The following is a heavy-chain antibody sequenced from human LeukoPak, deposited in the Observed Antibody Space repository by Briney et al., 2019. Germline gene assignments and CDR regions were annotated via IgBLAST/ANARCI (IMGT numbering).Heavy chain of an antibody. CDR1: GFTVSSNY. D-gene: IGHD2-2*01. Sequence: GGSLRLSCAASGFTVSSNYMSWVRQAPGEGLEWVSVIYSGGSTYYADSVKGRFTISRDNSKNTLYLQMNSLRAEDTAVYYCASLLPAAPDYWGQGTLVTVSS. CDR3: ASLLPAAPDY. J-gene: IGHJ4*02. CDR2: IYSGGST. V-gene: IGHV3-53*01.